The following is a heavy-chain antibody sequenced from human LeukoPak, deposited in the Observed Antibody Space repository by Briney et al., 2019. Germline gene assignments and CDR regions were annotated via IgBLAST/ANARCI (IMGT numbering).Heavy chain of an antibody. CDR3: ASNQYYYDSSGYYHDVFDY. Sequence: SVKVSCKASGGTFSSYTISWVRQAPGQGLEWMGRIIPILGIANYAQKFQGRVTITADKSTSTAYMELSSLRSEDTAVYYCASNQYYYDSSGYYHDVFDYWGQGTLVTVSS. CDR2: IIPILGIA. CDR1: GGTFSSYT. D-gene: IGHD3-22*01. J-gene: IGHJ4*02. V-gene: IGHV1-69*02.